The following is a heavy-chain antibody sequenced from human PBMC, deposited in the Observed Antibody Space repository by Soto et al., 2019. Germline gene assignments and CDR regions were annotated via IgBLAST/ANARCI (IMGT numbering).Heavy chain of an antibody. CDR3: ARAGGVLPRETHTRDNWFDP. Sequence: QVQLVQSGAEVKKPGASVKVSCKASGGTFSSYAISWVRQPPGQGLEWMGGIIPICGTANYAQQFQGRVTTTADESSSTAYMELSSLGFEDTAVYDCARAGGVLPRETHTRDNWFDPLGQGTPVT. D-gene: IGHD3-10*01. CDR2: IIPICGTA. V-gene: IGHV1-69*01. J-gene: IGHJ5*02. CDR1: GGTFSSYA.